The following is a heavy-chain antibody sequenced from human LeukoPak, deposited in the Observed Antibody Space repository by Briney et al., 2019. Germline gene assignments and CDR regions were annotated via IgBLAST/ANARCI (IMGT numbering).Heavy chain of an antibody. CDR2: IYYSGST. CDR3: ARVDGVTMVRGVIRPVGQFDP. D-gene: IGHD3-10*01. V-gene: IGHV4-59*01. CDR1: GGSISSYY. Sequence: SETLSLTCTVSGGSISSYYWSWIRQPPGKGLEWIGYIYYSGSTNYNPSLKSRVTISVDTSKNQFSLKLSSVTAADTAVYYCARVDGVTMVRGVIRPVGQFDPWGQGTLATVSS. J-gene: IGHJ5*02.